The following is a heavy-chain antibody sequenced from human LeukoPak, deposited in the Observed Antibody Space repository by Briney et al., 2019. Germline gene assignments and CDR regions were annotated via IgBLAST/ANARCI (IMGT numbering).Heavy chain of an antibody. CDR2: INPNNGGT. D-gene: IGHD3-9*01. V-gene: IGHV1-2*02. J-gene: IGHJ6*02. CDR1: GYTFTGYY. Sequence: ASVKASCKASGYTFTGYYIHWVRQAPGQGLEWMAWINPNNGGTNYAQKFQGRVTMTRDTSISTAYMELSRLTSDDTAVYYCALVYYDFLTGNYYYYYGMDVWGQGTTVTVSS. CDR3: ALVYYDFLTGNYYYYYGMDV.